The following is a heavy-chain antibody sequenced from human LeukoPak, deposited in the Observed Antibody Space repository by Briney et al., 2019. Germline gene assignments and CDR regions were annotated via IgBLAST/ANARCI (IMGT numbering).Heavy chain of an antibody. CDR2: IYYSGST. Sequence: SETLSLTCTVSGGSISSSSYYWGWILQPPGKGLEWIGSIYYSGSTYYNPSLKSRVTISVDTSKNQFSLKLSSVTAADTAVYYCARLIVAGTAEYFQHWGQGTLVTVSS. D-gene: IGHD6-19*01. CDR1: GGSISSSSYY. V-gene: IGHV4-39*01. J-gene: IGHJ1*01. CDR3: ARLIVAGTAEYFQH.